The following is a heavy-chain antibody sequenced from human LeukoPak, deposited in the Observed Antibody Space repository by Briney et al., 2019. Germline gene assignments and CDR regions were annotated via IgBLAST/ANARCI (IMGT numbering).Heavy chain of an antibody. CDR1: GYTFTSYG. J-gene: IGHJ4*02. Sequence: ASVKVSCKASGYTFTSYGISWVRQAPGQGLEWMGWISAYNGNTNYAQKFQGRVTMTRDTSTSTVYMELSSLRSEDTAVYYCAIDGKGDYWGQGTLVTVSS. V-gene: IGHV1-18*01. CDR2: ISAYNGNT. CDR3: AIDGKGDY.